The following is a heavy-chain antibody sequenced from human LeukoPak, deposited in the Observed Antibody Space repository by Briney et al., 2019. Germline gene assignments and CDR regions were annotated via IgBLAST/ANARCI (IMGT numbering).Heavy chain of an antibody. CDR2: INPNSGGT. J-gene: IGHJ2*01. CDR3: AREGRGWYFDL. CDR1: GYGVTSYY. V-gene: IGHV1-2*02. D-gene: IGHD3-10*01. Sequence: GASVKVSCKASGYGVTSYYMHWVRQAPGQGLEWMGWINPNSGGTNYAQKYQGRVTMTRDTSISTAYMDLSRLRSDDTAVYYCAREGRGWYFDLWGRGTLVTVSS.